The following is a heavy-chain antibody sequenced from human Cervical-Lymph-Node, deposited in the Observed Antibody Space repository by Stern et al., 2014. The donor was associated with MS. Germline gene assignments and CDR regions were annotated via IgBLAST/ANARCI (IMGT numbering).Heavy chain of an antibody. CDR1: GSFFANYW. Sequence: EVQLVQSGAEVKKPGESLRISCKGSGSFFANYWIAWVRQMPGKGLEWVGIIYPGDSDTRYSPSFQGQVTISADKSINTAYLQWSSLKASDTAMYFCARRTSGYFPFDYWGQGTLVTVSS. CDR2: IYPGDSDT. D-gene: IGHD3-22*01. CDR3: ARRTSGYFPFDY. V-gene: IGHV5-51*03. J-gene: IGHJ4*02.